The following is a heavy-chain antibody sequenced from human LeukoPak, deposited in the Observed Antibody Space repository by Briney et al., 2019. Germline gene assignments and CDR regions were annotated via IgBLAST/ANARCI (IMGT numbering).Heavy chain of an antibody. J-gene: IGHJ4*02. D-gene: IGHD3-10*01. CDR3: ARAMVRGVILDY. CDR2: IYYSGST. CDR1: GGSISSYC. V-gene: IGHV4-59*01. Sequence: SETLSLTCAVYGGSISSYCWSWIRQPPGKGLEWIGYIYYSGSTNYNPSLKSRVTISVDTSKNQFSLKLSSVTAADTAVYYCARAMVRGVILDYWGQGTLVTVSS.